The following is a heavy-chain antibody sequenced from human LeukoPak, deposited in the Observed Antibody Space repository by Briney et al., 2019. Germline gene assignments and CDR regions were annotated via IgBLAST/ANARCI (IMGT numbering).Heavy chain of an antibody. D-gene: IGHD2-15*01. J-gene: IGHJ4*02. CDR1: GFTFSSYA. Sequence: PGRSLRLSCAASGFTFSSYAMHWIRQAPGKGLEWVAVISYDGSNKYYADSVKGRFTISRDNSKNTLYLQMNSLRAEDTAVYYCARMGGYFDYWGQGTLVTVSS. CDR3: ARMGGYFDY. CDR2: ISYDGSNK. V-gene: IGHV3-30*14.